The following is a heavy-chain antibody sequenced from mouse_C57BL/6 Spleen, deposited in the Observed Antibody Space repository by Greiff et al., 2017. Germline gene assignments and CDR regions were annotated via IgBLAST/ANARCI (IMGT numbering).Heavy chain of an antibody. J-gene: IGHJ4*01. V-gene: IGHV5-4*03. CDR1: GFTFSSYS. CDR3: DSGAQDRYYAMDY. Sequence: EVKVVESGGGLVKPGGSLKLSCAASGFTFSSYSMSWVRQTPEKRLEWVATISDGGSFTYYPDNVKGLFTISRDNAENNLDLQISHLKCVDTARYACDSGAQDRYYAMDYWGQGTSVTVSS. CDR2: ISDGGSFT. D-gene: IGHD3-2*02.